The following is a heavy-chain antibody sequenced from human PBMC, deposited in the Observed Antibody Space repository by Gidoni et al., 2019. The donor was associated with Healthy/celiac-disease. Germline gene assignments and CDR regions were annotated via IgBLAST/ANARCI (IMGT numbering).Heavy chain of an antibody. D-gene: IGHD6-6*01. CDR3: AKDKGARYYYYGMDV. J-gene: IGHJ6*02. CDR1: GFTFADYA. V-gene: IGHV3-9*01. Sequence: EVQLVESGGGLVQPGRSLRLSCAASGFTFADYAMHWVRQAPGKGLEWVSGISWNSGSIGYADSVKGRFTISRDNAKNSLYLQMNSLGAEDTALYYCAKDKGARYYYYGMDVWGQGTTVTVSS. CDR2: ISWNSGSI.